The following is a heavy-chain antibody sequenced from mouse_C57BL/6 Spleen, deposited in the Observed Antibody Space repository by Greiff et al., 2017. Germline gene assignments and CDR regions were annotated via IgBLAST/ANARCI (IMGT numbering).Heavy chain of an antibody. D-gene: IGHD1-1*01. Sequence: VQRVESGPVLVKPGASVKLSCKASGYTFTSYDINWVKQRPGQGLEWIGWIYPRDGSTKYNEKFKGKATLTVVTSSSTAYMELHSLTSEDSAVYFCARSATEVAASYFDYWGQGTTLTVSS. V-gene: IGHV1-85*01. CDR2: IYPRDGST. J-gene: IGHJ2*01. CDR3: ARSATEVAASYFDY. CDR1: GYTFTSYD.